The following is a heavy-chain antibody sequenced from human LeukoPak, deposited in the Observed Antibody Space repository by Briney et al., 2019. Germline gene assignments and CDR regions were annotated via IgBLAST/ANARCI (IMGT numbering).Heavy chain of an antibody. CDR2: VKQDGSEK. J-gene: IGHJ3*01. V-gene: IGHV3-7*01. CDR3: AAPRGGVVPAAIGAFDL. CDR1: GFTFSSYW. Sequence: GSLRLSCGASGFTFSSYWMSWVRQAPGKGLEWVANVKQDGSEKYYVDSVKGRFTISRDNAKNSLYPQMNSLRVEDTAVYYCAAPRGGVVPAAIGAFDLWGQGTMVTVSS. D-gene: IGHD2-2*01.